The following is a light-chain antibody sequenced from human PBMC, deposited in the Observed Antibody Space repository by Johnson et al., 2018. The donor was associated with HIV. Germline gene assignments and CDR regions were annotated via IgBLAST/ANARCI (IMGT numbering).Light chain of an antibody. CDR1: SSNIESNS. CDR3: GAWDSSLNAYV. J-gene: IGLJ1*01. Sequence: VLSQPPSVSAAPGQKVTISCSGNSSNIESNSVSWYQQLPGTAPKLLIYDNDKRPSGIPDRFFGSKSGTSATLDITGLQTGDEGDYYCGAWDSSLNAYVFGAGTKVTVL. V-gene: IGLV1-51*01. CDR2: DND.